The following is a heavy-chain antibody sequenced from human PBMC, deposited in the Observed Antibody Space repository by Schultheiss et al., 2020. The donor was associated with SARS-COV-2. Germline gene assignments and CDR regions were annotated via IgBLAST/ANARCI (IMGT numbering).Heavy chain of an antibody. CDR2: ISYDGSNK. J-gene: IGHJ3*02. CDR3: AKACPGIAARLCAFDI. Sequence: GGSLRLSCAASGFTFSSYGMHWVRQAPGKGLEWVAVISYDGSNKYYADSVKGRFTISRDNSKNTLYLQMNSLRAEDTAVYYCAKACPGIAARLCAFDIWGQGTTVTVSS. CDR1: GFTFSSYG. V-gene: IGHV3-33*05. D-gene: IGHD6-6*01.